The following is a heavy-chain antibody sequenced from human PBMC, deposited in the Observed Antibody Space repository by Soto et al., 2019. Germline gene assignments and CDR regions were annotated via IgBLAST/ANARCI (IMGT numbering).Heavy chain of an antibody. CDR2: ISAYNGNT. D-gene: IGHD3-9*01. CDR1: GYTFTSYG. J-gene: IGHJ4*02. CDR3: TRTYDILTGYMGCGY. Sequence: QVQLVQSGAEVKKPGASVKVACKASGYTFTSYGISWVRQSPGQGLAWMGWISAYNGNTNYAQKLQGRVTMTTDTSTSTAYMELRSLRSDDTAVYYCTRTYDILTGYMGCGYWGQGTLVAVSS. V-gene: IGHV1-18*04.